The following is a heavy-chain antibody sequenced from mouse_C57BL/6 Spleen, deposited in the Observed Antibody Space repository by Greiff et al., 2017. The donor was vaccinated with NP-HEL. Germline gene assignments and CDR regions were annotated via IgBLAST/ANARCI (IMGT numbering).Heavy chain of an antibody. J-gene: IGHJ4*01. D-gene: IGHD1-1*01. Sequence: VQLQQSGAELVRPGTSVKVSCKASGYAFTNYLIEWVKQRPGQGLEWIGVINPGSGGTNYNEKFKGKATLTADKSSSTAYMQLSSLTSEDSAVYFCAREITTAAMDYWGQGTSVTVSS. CDR1: GYAFTNYL. CDR2: INPGSGGT. V-gene: IGHV1-54*01. CDR3: AREITTAAMDY.